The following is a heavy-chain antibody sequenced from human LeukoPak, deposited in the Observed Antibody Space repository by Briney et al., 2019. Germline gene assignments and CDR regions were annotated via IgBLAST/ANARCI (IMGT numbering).Heavy chain of an antibody. CDR2: ISESGGST. D-gene: IGHD5-18*01. CDR1: GFTFSSSA. V-gene: IGHV3-23*01. CDR3: AKEMVDTAMVGPIDY. J-gene: IGHJ4*02. Sequence: LPGGSLRLSCAASGFTFSSSAMSWVRQAPGKGLEWVSGISESGGSTYYADSVKGRFSISRDNSHNTLFLQMNSLRAEDTAVYYCAKEMVDTAMVGPIDYWGQGTLVTVSS.